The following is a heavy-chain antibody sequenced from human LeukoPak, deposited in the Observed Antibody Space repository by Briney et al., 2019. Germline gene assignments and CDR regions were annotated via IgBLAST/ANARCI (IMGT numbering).Heavy chain of an antibody. CDR3: TKETGPYVIGY. J-gene: IGHJ4*02. CDR2: IWSNGNNK. D-gene: IGHD2/OR15-2a*01. Sequence: GRSLRLSCAASGFLVSSCGMHWVRQAPGKGLEWGGVIWSNGNNKYYADSVKGRFAISRDNSKNTLYLQMDSLRAEDTAVYYCTKETGPYVIGYWGQGTLVTVSS. CDR1: GFLVSSCG. V-gene: IGHV3-33*03.